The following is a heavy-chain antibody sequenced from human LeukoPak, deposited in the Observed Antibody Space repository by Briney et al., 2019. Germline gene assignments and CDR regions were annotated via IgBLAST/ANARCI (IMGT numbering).Heavy chain of an antibody. CDR1: GDSVSNNA. Sequence: SQTLSLTCVISGDSVSNNAWNWVRQTPSGGLECLGITYYDSKWYNHYAESVKSRISINPDTSKNQFSLQLNSVTPEDTAVYYCARGWARDGFNIWSQGTMVTVSS. CDR3: ARGWARDGFNI. D-gene: IGHD6-13*01. J-gene: IGHJ3*02. V-gene: IGHV6-1*01. CDR2: TYYDSKWYN.